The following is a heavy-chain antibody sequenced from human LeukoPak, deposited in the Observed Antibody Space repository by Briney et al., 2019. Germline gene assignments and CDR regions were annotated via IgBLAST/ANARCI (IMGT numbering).Heavy chain of an antibody. D-gene: IGHD1-1*01. CDR2: IIPIFGTA. J-gene: IGHJ4*02. V-gene: IGHV1-69*05. CDR1: GGTFSSYA. CDR3: ARVKDGLEYHSFDY. Sequence: SVKVSCKASGGTFSSYAISWVRQAPGQGLEWMGGIIPIFGTANYAQKFQGRVSMTRDTSISTAYMEVSSLRSDDTAVFFCARVKDGLEYHSFDYWGQGTLVTVSS.